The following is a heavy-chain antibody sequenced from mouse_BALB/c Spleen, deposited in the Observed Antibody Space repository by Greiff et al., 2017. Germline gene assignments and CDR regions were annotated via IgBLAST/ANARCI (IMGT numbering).Heavy chain of an antibody. J-gene: IGHJ4*01. CDR1: GFNIKDTY. Sequence: VQLQQSGAELVKPGASVKLSCTASGFNIKDTYMHWVKQRPEQGLEWIGRIDPANGNTKYDPKFQGKATITADTSSNTAYLQLSSLTSEDTAVYYGARRIPYYYAMDYWGQGTSVTVSS. CDR3: ARRIPYYYAMDY. CDR2: IDPANGNT. V-gene: IGHV14-3*02.